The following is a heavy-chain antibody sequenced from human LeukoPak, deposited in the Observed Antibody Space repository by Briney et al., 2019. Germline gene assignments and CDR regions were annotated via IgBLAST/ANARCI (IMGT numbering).Heavy chain of an antibody. CDR2: ISYDGSNK. Sequence: GGSLRLSCAASGFTFSSYGMHWVRQAPGKGLEWEAVISYDGSNKYYADSVKGRFTISRDNSKNTLYLQMNSLRAEDTAVYYCAKDHASIAAAGPYYFDYWGQGTLVTVSS. CDR3: AKDHASIAAAGPYYFDY. J-gene: IGHJ4*02. D-gene: IGHD6-13*01. CDR1: GFTFSSYG. V-gene: IGHV3-30*18.